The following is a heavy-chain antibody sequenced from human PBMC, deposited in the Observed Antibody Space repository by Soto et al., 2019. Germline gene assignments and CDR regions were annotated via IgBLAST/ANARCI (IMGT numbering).Heavy chain of an antibody. CDR3: ARDTATPKIDT. D-gene: IGHD5-18*01. CDR1: GLTFSNYN. Sequence: GGSLRLSCVGSGLTFSNYNMNWVRQAPGKGLEWVSHISNSSSTIRYRDSVKGRFTISRDNAKNSLYLQMNSLRVEDTAVYFCARDTATPKIDTWAQEDPLTISS. CDR2: ISNSSSTI. J-gene: IGHJ5*02. V-gene: IGHV3-48*01.